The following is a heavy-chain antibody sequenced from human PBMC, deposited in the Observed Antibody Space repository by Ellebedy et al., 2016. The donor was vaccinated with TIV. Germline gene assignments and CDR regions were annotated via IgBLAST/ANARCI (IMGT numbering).Heavy chain of an antibody. CDR2: ISHTGRRT. CDR1: GFTFSSYA. V-gene: IGHV3-23*01. D-gene: IGHD6-19*01. Sequence: PGGSLRLSCAASGFTFSSYAMSWVRQAPGKGLEWVSTISHTGRRTYYANSVEGRFIISRDNSKRTLYLQMNSLRAEDTAVYYCAKGRGGGSDSSAPRYYFDSWGLGTLVTVSS. CDR3: AKGRGGGSDSSAPRYYFDS. J-gene: IGHJ4*02.